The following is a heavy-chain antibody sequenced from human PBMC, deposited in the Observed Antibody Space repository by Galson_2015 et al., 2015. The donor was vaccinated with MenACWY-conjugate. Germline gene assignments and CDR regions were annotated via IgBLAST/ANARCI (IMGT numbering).Heavy chain of an antibody. D-gene: IGHD3-10*01. J-gene: IGHJ4*02. CDR3: VRTSRSRQEDY. CDR1: GFIFNTYW. Sequence: SLRLSCAASGFIFNTYWMHWVRQAPGKGLVWVSRINPGGSSTTYADSVKDRFTISRDNAKNTLYLQMTGLRAEDTAVCYCVRTSRSRQEDYWGQGTLVTVSS. V-gene: IGHV3-74*01. CDR2: INPGGSST.